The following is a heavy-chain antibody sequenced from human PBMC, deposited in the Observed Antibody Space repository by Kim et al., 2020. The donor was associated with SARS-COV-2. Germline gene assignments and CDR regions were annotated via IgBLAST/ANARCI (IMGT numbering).Heavy chain of an antibody. CDR3: AKAVSVGTYYYYGLDV. J-gene: IGHJ6*02. Sequence: GGSLRLSCTTSGFTFKNYGMHWVRQAPGKGLEWVAVIWFDGSNAFYEDSLKGRFTISRDNFKNILYLHMNSLRAEDTAVYYCAKAVSVGTYYYYGLDVWGQGTTVTVSS. V-gene: IGHV3-33*06. CDR1: GFTFKNYG. CDR2: IWFDGSNA. D-gene: IGHD7-27*01.